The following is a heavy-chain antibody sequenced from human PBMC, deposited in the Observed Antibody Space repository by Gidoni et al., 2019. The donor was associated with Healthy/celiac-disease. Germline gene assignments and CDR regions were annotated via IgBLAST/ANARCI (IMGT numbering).Heavy chain of an antibody. CDR1: GGSFSGYY. V-gene: IGHV4-34*01. D-gene: IGHD5-12*01. CDR2: INHSGRT. Sequence: QVQLQQWGAGLLKPSETLSLTCAVYGGSFSGYYWSWIRQPPGKGLEWIGEINHSGRTNYNPSLKSRVTISVDTSKNQFSLKLSSVTAADTAVYYCATHSLWVATPTGYWGQGTLVTVSS. J-gene: IGHJ4*02. CDR3: ATHSLWVATPTGY.